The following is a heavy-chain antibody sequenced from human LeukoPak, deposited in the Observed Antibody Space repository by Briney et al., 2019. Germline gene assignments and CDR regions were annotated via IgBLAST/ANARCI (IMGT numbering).Heavy chain of an antibody. V-gene: IGHV3-30*02. J-gene: IGHJ4*02. CDR2: IRYDGSNQ. D-gene: IGHD6-13*01. CDR3: AKDLSSSSWTFDY. Sequence: GGSLRLSCAASGFTFSSYGMHWVRQAPGKGLEWVAFIRYDGSNQYYADAVQGRFTISRDNSKNTLYLQMHSLRPEDTAVYYCAKDLSSSSWTFDYWGQGTLVTVSS. CDR1: GFTFSSYG.